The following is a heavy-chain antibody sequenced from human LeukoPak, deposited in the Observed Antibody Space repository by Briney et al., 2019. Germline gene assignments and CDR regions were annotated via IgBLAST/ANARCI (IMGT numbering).Heavy chain of an antibody. D-gene: IGHD3-3*01. V-gene: IGHV4-34*01. CDR1: GGSFSGYY. Sequence: SETLSLTCAVYGGSFSGYYRSWIRQPPGKGLEWIGEINHSGSTNYNPSLKSRVTISVDTSKNQFSLKLSSVTAADTAVYYCARLRFLEWLLYPHFDYWGQGTLVTVSS. CDR3: ARLRFLEWLLYPHFDY. J-gene: IGHJ4*02. CDR2: INHSGST.